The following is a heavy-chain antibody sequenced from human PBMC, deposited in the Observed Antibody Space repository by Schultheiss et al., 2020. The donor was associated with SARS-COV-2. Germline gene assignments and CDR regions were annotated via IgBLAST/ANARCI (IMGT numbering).Heavy chain of an antibody. V-gene: IGHV3-30*04. CDR2: ISYDGRDN. CDR1: GFTFSSYA. D-gene: IGHD2-2*01. Sequence: GGSLRLSCAASGFTFSSYAMHWVRQAPGKGLEWVAVISYDGRDNYYADSVKGRFTISRDNAKNSLYLQMNSLRAEDTAVYYCASIPKEYCSSTSCSRTYYYYYMDVWGKGTTVTVSS. CDR3: ASIPKEYCSSTSCSRTYYYYYMDV. J-gene: IGHJ6*03.